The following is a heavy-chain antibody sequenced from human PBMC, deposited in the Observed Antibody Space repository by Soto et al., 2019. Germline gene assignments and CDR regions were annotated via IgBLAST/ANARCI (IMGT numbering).Heavy chain of an antibody. V-gene: IGHV4-4*02. CDR2: IYHSGST. D-gene: IGHD6-13*01. Sequence: PSETLSLTCAVSGGSISSSYWWSWVRQPPGKGLEWIGEIYHSGSTNYKSSLKSRVTISVDKSKNQFSLKLSSVTAADTAVYYCASRSSSWYYFDYPGQGTLVTVSS. CDR1: GGSISSSYW. CDR3: ASRSSSWYYFDY. J-gene: IGHJ4*02.